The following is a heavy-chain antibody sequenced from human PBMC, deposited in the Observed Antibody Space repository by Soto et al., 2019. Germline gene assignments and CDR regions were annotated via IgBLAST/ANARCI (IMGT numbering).Heavy chain of an antibody. CDR1: GFTFSNAW. Sequence: GGSLRLSCAAPGFTFSNAWMSWVRQAPGKGLEWVGRIKSKTDGGTTDYAAPVKGRFTISRDDSKNTLYLQMNSLKTEETAVYYCTTPYNWNYVAGMDVWGQGTTVTVSS. J-gene: IGHJ6*02. CDR2: IKSKTDGGTT. D-gene: IGHD1-7*01. CDR3: TTPYNWNYVAGMDV. V-gene: IGHV3-15*01.